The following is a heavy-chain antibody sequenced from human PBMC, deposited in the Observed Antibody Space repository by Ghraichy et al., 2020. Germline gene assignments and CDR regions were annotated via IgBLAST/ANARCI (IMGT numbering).Heavy chain of an antibody. V-gene: IGHV4-59*01. CDR1: GGSISSYY. Sequence: SETLSLTCTVSGGSISSYYWSWIRQPPGKGLEWIGYIYYSGSTNYNPSLKSRVTISVDTSKNQFSLKLSSVTAADTAVYYCARESITMVRGVIITYGMDVWGQGTTVTVSS. D-gene: IGHD3-10*01. CDR3: ARESITMVRGVIITYGMDV. CDR2: IYYSGST. J-gene: IGHJ6*02.